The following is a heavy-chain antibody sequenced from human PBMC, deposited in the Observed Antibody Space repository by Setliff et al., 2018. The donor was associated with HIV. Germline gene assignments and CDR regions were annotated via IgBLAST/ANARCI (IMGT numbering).Heavy chain of an antibody. CDR3: GRQVPVPGVAVTPIDY. V-gene: IGHV4-59*08. CDR2: IFYTGST. Sequence: TLSLTCTVSGGSISSYYWTWLRQFPGKGLEWIGFIFYTGSTTYNPSLNSRVTISVDTSKNQFSLKLSSVTAADTAVYYCGRQVPVPGVAVTPIDYWGQGTLVTVS. CDR1: GGSISSYY. J-gene: IGHJ4*02. D-gene: IGHD3-22*01.